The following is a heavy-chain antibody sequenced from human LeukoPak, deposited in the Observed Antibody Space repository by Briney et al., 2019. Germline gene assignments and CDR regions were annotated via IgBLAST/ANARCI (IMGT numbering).Heavy chain of an antibody. CDR1: GYTFTGYY. V-gene: IGHV1-2*02. CDR3: ARMTYYYDSSGYYEDGDFDY. CDR2: INPNSGGT. Sequence: ASVKVSCKASGYTFTGYYMHWVRQAPGQGLEWMGWINPNSGGTNYAQKFQGRVTMTRDTSISTAYMELSRLRSDDTAVYYCARMTYYYDSSGYYEDGDFDYWGQGTLVTVSS. J-gene: IGHJ4*02. D-gene: IGHD3-22*01.